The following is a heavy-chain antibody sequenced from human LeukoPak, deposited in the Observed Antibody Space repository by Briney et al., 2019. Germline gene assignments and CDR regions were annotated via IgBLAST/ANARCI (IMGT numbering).Heavy chain of an antibody. CDR1: GASISSYY. CDR3: AKGRVDYNYADY. D-gene: IGHD5-24*01. CDR2: IHYTGIT. Sequence: SETLSLTCTVSGASISSYYWSWIRQSPGKGLEWIGYIHYTGITKYNPSLQSRVTISVDTSKNQFSLRLNSVTAADTAVYYCAKGRVDYNYADYWGPGTLVTVSS. V-gene: IGHV4-59*01. J-gene: IGHJ4*02.